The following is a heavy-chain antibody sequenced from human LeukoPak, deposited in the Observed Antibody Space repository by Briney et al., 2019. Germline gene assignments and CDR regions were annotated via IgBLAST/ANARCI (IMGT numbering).Heavy chain of an antibody. J-gene: IGHJ5*02. Sequence: ASVKVSCKTSGYIFTGYYIHWVRQAPGQGLEWMGWINPNTGDTNYTQKFQGRVIMTRDTSITTAYMDLIRLKSDDTAVYYCARDEIGGSYWFDPWGQGTLVTVSS. V-gene: IGHV1-2*02. CDR3: ARDEIGGSYWFDP. CDR1: GYIFTGYY. D-gene: IGHD3-10*01. CDR2: INPNTGDT.